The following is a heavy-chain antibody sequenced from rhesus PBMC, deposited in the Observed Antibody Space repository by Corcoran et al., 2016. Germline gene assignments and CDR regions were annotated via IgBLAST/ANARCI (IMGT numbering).Heavy chain of an antibody. CDR1: GFTFSNYW. J-gene: IGHJ4*01. CDR3: ARDRVRYFDY. V-gene: IGHV3S41*01. D-gene: IGHD4-29*01. Sequence: EVQLVESGGGLVQPGGSLRLPCAASGFTFSNYWMYWFRQAPGKGWAGVTNVGVTRSNTYSPDSVKGRFTIARDNAKNTLYLQMNSLRAEDTAVYYCARDRVRYFDYWGQGVLVTVSS. CDR2: VGVTRSNT.